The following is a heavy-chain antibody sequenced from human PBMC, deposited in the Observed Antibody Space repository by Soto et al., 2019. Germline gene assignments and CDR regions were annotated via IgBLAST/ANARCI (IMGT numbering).Heavy chain of an antibody. D-gene: IGHD6-13*01. V-gene: IGHV4-4*02. J-gene: IGHJ4*02. Sequence: PSETLSLTCAVSGGSISSSNWWSWVRQPPGKGLEWIGEIYHSGSTNYNPSLKSRVTISVDKSKNQFSLKLSSVTAADTAVYYCARDGPMYSCSWYRFDYWGQGTLVTVSS. CDR2: IYHSGST. CDR3: ARDGPMYSCSWYRFDY. CDR1: GGSISSSNW.